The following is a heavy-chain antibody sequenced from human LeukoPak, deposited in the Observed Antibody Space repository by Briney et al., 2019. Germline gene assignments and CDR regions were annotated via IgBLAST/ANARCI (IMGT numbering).Heavy chain of an antibody. Sequence: GESLKISCKGSGYSFTSYWIGWVRQMPGKGLEWMGIIYPGDSDTRYSPSFQGQVTISADKSISTAYLQWSSLKASDTAMYYCAIPPGRWLQIGGEFDYWGQGTLVTVSS. J-gene: IGHJ4*02. D-gene: IGHD5-24*01. CDR2: IYPGDSDT. CDR1: GYSFTSYW. CDR3: AIPPGRWLQIGGEFDY. V-gene: IGHV5-51*01.